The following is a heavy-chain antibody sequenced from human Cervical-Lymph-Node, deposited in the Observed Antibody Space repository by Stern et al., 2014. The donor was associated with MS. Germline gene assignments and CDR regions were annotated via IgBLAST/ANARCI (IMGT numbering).Heavy chain of an antibody. CDR3: ARVLRFLEWLSPHYYYGMDV. Sequence: MQLVESGAEVKKPGSSGKVSCKASGGTFSSYAISWVRQAPGQGLEWMGGIIPIFGIANYAQKFQGRVTITADKSTSTAYMELSSLRSEDTAVYYCARVLRFLEWLSPHYYYGMDVWGQGTTVTVSS. CDR1: GGTFSSYA. CDR2: IIPIFGIA. V-gene: IGHV1-69*17. D-gene: IGHD3-3*01. J-gene: IGHJ6*02.